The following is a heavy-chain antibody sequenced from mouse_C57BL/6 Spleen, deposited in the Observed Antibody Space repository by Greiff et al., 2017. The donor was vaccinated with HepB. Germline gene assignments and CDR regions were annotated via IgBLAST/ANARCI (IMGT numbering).Heavy chain of an antibody. V-gene: IGHV14-4*01. CDR3: IFYDYDDPYYFDY. Sequence: VQLQQSGAELVRPGASVKLSCTASGFNIKDDYMHWVKQRPEQGLEWIGWIDPENGDTEYASKFQGKATITADTSSNTAYLQLSSLTSEDTAVYYCIFYDYDDPYYFDYWGQGTTLTVSS. J-gene: IGHJ2*01. CDR2: IDPENGDT. D-gene: IGHD2-4*01. CDR1: GFNIKDDY.